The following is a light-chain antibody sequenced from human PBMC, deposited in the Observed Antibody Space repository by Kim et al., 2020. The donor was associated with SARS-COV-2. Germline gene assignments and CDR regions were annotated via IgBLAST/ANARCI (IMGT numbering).Light chain of an antibody. J-gene: IGLJ2*01. CDR3: QAWDSSTVV. V-gene: IGLV3-1*01. CDR1: KLGDKY. Sequence: GSPGQEASITCSGDKLGDKYACWDQQKAGQAPGVVNHQDRKGASGIPERFPGSNSGNTATLTISGTQAMDEAEYYRQAWDSSTVVFGGGTQLTVL. CDR2: QDR.